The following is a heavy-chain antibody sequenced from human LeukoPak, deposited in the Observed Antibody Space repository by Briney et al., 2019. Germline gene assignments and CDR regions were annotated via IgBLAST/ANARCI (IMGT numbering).Heavy chain of an antibody. J-gene: IGHJ4*02. V-gene: IGHV3-30*18. CDR3: AKAYCSSTSCYVSDY. CDR2: ISYDGSNK. CDR1: GFTFSSYG. Sequence: GGSLRLSCAASGFTFSSYGMHWVRQAPGKGLEWVAVISYDGSNKYYADSVKGRFTISRDNSKNTLYLQMNSLRAEDTAVYYCAKAYCSSTSCYVSDYWGQGTLVTVSS. D-gene: IGHD2-2*01.